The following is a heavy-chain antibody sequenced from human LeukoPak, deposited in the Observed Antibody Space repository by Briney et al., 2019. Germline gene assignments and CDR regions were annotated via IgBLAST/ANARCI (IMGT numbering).Heavy chain of an antibody. CDR3: ARGGYNYDAFDI. Sequence: GGSLRLSCAASGFTVSSNYMSWVRQAPGKGLEWVSVIYSGGSTYYADSVKGRFTISRDNAKNSLYLQMNSLRAEDTAVYYCARGGYNYDAFDIWGQGTMVTVSS. J-gene: IGHJ3*02. CDR1: GFTVSSNY. V-gene: IGHV3-53*01. D-gene: IGHD5-24*01. CDR2: IYSGGST.